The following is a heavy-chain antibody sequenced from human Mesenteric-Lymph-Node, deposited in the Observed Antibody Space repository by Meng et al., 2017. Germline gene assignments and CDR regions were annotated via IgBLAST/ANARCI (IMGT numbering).Heavy chain of an antibody. V-gene: IGHV3-23*01. CDR2: ISGGGVTT. CDR3: AKHEGYSYDSYFDN. D-gene: IGHD5-18*01. Sequence: GESLKISCVASGFTFSSSAMTWVRQAPGKGLEWVSVISGGGVTTDYADSVKGRFTISRDNSKNTLYLQMNTLRAEDTAIYYCAKHEGYSYDSYFDNWGQGTLVTVSS. CDR1: GFTFSSSA. J-gene: IGHJ4*02.